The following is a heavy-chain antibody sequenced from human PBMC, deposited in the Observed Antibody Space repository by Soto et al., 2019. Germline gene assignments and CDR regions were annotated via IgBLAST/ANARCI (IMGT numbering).Heavy chain of an antibody. CDR1: GFTFSSYG. J-gene: IGHJ6*02. V-gene: IGHV3-33*01. Sequence: GGSLRLSCAASGFTFSSYGMHWVRQAPGKGLEWVAVIWYDGSNKYYADSMKGRFTISRDNSKNTLYLQMNSLRAEDTAVYYCARDHEGSYYDDYYYGMDVWGQGTTVTVSS. D-gene: IGHD1-26*01. CDR3: ARDHEGSYYDDYYYGMDV. CDR2: IWYDGSNK.